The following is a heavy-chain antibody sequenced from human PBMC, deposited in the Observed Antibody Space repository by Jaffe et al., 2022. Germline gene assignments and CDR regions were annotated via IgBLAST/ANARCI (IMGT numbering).Heavy chain of an antibody. CDR1: GGSFSGYY. J-gene: IGHJ3*02. V-gene: IGHV4-34*01. Sequence: QVQLQQWGAGLLKPSETLSLTCAVYGGSFSGYYWSWIRQPPGKGLEWIGEINHSGSTNYNPSLKSRVTISVDTSKNQFSLKLSSVTAADTAVYYCARVTYCSSTSCLLHDAFDIWGQGTMVTVSS. CDR3: ARVTYCSSTSCLLHDAFDI. D-gene: IGHD2-2*01. CDR2: INHSGST.